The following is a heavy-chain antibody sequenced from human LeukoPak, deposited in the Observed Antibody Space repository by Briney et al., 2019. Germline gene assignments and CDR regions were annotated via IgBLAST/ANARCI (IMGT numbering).Heavy chain of an antibody. V-gene: IGHV3-30-3*01. D-gene: IGHD3-10*01. J-gene: IGHJ4*02. Sequence: PGGSLRLSWAASGFTFSSYAIYWVSQAPGKGLEWVAVISYDGSNKYYADSVKGRFTISRDNSKNTLYLQMNSLRAEDTAVYYCARDQASYGSGSTFDYWGQGTLVTVSS. CDR1: GFTFSSYA. CDR2: ISYDGSNK. CDR3: ARDQASYGSGSTFDY.